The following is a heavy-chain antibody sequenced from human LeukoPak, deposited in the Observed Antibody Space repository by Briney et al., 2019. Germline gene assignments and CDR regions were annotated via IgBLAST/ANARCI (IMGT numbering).Heavy chain of an antibody. CDR1: GFTFSDYS. CDR2: ISSSIAYI. CDR3: ARGSSTSFDTTGY. J-gene: IGHJ4*02. Sequence: GGSLRLSCAVSGFTFSDYSMNWVRQAPGKGLEWVSSISSSIAYIYYADSVKGRFTISRDNAKNSVYLRMTSLRGEDTATYYCARGSSTSFDTTGYWGQGTPVTVSS. D-gene: IGHD2/OR15-2a*01. V-gene: IGHV3-21*01.